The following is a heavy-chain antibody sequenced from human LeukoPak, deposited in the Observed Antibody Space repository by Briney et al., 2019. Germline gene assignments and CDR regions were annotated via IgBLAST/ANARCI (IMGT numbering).Heavy chain of an antibody. CDR1: GGTFSSYA. D-gene: IGHD3-3*01. J-gene: IGHJ4*02. Sequence: SVKVSCKASGGTFSSYAIGWVRQAPGQGLEWMGRIIPILGTANYAQKFQGRVTITTDESTSTAYMELSSLRSEDTAVYYCARGRTKVDYDFWSGYLFDYWGQGTLVTVSS. V-gene: IGHV1-69*11. CDR2: IIPILGTA. CDR3: ARGRTKVDYDFWSGYLFDY.